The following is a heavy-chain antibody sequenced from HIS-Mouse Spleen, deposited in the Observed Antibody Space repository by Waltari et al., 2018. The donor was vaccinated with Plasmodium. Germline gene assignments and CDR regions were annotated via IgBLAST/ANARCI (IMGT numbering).Heavy chain of an antibody. Sequence: QLQLQESGPGLVKPSETLSLPCTVPGGPFSRRSYYWGWIRQPPGKGLAWSGSIYYSGSTYYNPSLKSRVTISVDTSKNQFSLKLSSVTAADTAVYYCARDRITGTSYFDYWGQGTLVTVSS. D-gene: IGHD1-7*01. J-gene: IGHJ4*02. CDR1: GGPFSRRSYY. V-gene: IGHV4-39*07. CDR2: IYYSGST. CDR3: ARDRITGTSYFDY.